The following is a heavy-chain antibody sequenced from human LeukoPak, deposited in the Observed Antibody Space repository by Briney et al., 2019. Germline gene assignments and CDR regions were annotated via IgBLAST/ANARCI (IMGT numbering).Heavy chain of an antibody. J-gene: IGHJ4*02. CDR3: AKDRKPIAAAGLFDY. D-gene: IGHD6-13*01. V-gene: IGHV3-23*01. CDR2: ISGSGGST. Sequence: GGSLRLSCAASGFTFSSYAMSWVRQAPGKGLEWVSAISGSGGSTYYADSVKGQFTISRDNSKNTLYLQMNSLRAEDTAVYYCAKDRKPIAAAGLFDYWGQGTLVTVSS. CDR1: GFTFSSYA.